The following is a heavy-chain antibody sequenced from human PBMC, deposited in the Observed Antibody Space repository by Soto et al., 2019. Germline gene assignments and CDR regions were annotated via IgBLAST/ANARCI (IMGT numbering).Heavy chain of an antibody. J-gene: IGHJ6*02. CDR2: IIPIFGTA. Sequence: QVQLVQSGAEVKKPGSSVKVSCKASGGTFSSYAISWVRQAPGQGLEWMGGIIPIFGTANYAQKFQGRVTITADESTSTAYMELSSLRSEDTAVYYCATARYSPNRKYYYGMYVWGQGTTVTVSS. CDR3: ATARYSPNRKYYYGMYV. D-gene: IGHD5-18*01. CDR1: GGTFSSYA. V-gene: IGHV1-69*01.